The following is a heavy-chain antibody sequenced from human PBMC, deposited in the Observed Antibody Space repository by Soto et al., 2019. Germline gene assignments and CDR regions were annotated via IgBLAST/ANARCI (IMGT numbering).Heavy chain of an antibody. J-gene: IGHJ5*02. V-gene: IGHV2-26*01. CDR3: PRIDGTSSYVWFDP. CDR1: GFSLSNARRG. CDR2: IFSNDEK. Sequence: SGPTLANPTETLTLTCTVSGFSLSNARRGVSWIRQPPGKAMGWLAHIFSNDEKSYTTSLKSRLTISKDTSKSQVVLTMTNMDPVDTATYYCPRIDGTSSYVWFDPWGQGTLVTVSS. D-gene: IGHD6-13*01.